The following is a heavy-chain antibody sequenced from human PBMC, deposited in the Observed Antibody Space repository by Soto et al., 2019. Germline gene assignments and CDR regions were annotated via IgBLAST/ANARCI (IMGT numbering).Heavy chain of an antibody. CDR3: ARANVMITFGGVIPNYYYMDV. CDR2: IGTAGDT. J-gene: IGHJ6*03. Sequence: GGSLRLSCAASGFTFSSHDMHWVRQATGKGLEWVSAIGTAGDTYYPGSVKGRFTISRENAKNSLYLQMNSLRAGDTAVYYCARANVMITFGGVIPNYYYMDVWGKGTTVTVSS. CDR1: GFTFSSHD. V-gene: IGHV3-13*01. D-gene: IGHD3-16*02.